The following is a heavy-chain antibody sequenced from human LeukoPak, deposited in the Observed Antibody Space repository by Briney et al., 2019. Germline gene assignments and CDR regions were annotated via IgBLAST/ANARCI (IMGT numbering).Heavy chain of an antibody. CDR2: ISGSGGST. J-gene: IGHJ4*02. D-gene: IGHD6-13*01. CDR1: GFTFSSYA. V-gene: IGHV3-23*01. Sequence: QPGGSLRLSCAASGFTFSSYAMSWVRQAPGKGLEWVSAISGSGGSTYYADSVKGRFTISGDNSKNTLYLQMNSLRAEDTAVYYCAKERYSSSWYSSPIDYWGQGTLVTVSS. CDR3: AKERYSSSWYSSPIDY.